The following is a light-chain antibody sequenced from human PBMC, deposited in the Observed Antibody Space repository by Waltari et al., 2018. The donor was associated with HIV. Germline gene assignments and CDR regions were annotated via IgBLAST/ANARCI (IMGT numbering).Light chain of an antibody. CDR3: CSFVGSYSYV. J-gene: IGLJ1*01. CDR2: DVT. CDR1: SGALDGSSF. V-gene: IGLV2-11*01. Sequence: QSALTQPRSVSGSPGQSVTLSCTGSSGALDGSSFVSWYKQHPGEAPKVVIDDVTKRPSGVPDRFSGSRSGNTASLTISGLQAEDEADYFCCSFVGSYSYVFGTGTKVTVL.